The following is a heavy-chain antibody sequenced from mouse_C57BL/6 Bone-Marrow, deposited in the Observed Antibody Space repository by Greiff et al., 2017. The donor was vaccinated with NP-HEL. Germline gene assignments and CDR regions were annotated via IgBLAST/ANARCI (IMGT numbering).Heavy chain of an antibody. CDR2: IYPGSGST. V-gene: IGHV1-55*01. D-gene: IGHD1-1*01. CDR1: GYTFTSYW. CDR3: ARWYYYYGSRNWYFDV. J-gene: IGHJ1*03. Sequence: VQLQQSGAELVKPGASVKMSCKASGYTFTSYWITWVKQRPGQGLEWIGDIYPGSGSTNYNEKFKSKATLTVDTSSSTAYMQLSSLTSEDSAVYYCARWYYYYGSRNWYFDVWGTGTTVTVSS.